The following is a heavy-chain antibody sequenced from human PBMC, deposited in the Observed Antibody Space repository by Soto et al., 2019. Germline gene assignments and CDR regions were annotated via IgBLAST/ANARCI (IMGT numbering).Heavy chain of an antibody. CDR2: IDPSDSQT. Sequence: GESLKISCQGSGYSFAGYWITWVRQRPGKGLEWMGRIDPSDSQTYYSPSFRGHVTISVTKSITTVFLQWSSLRASDTAMYYCARQIYDSDTGPNFQYYFDSWGQGTPVTVSS. D-gene: IGHD3-22*01. V-gene: IGHV5-10-1*01. J-gene: IGHJ4*02. CDR3: ARQIYDSDTGPNFQYYFDS. CDR1: GYSFAGYW.